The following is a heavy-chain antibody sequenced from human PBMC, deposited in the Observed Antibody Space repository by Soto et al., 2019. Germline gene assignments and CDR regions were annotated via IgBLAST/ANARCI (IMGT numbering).Heavy chain of an antibody. CDR2: IIPISGTA. CDR3: ARSQGSSTSLEIYYYYYYGMDV. CDR1: GGTFSSYA. V-gene: IGHV1-69*01. Sequence: QVQLVQSGAEVKKPGSSVKVSWKASGGTFSSYAISWVRQAPGQGLEWMGGIIPISGTANYAQKFQGRVTITADESTSTAYMELSSLRSEDTAVYYCARSQGSSTSLEIYYYYYYGMDVWGQGTTVTVSS. J-gene: IGHJ6*02. D-gene: IGHD2-2*01.